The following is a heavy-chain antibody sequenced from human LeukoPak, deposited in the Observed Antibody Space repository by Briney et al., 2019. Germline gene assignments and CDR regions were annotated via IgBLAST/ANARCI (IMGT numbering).Heavy chain of an antibody. D-gene: IGHD3-22*01. Sequence: AGSLRLSCAAFGFTVNSNYMTWVRQAPAKGLEWVSVIYTGGTTYYPDSVKGRLTISRDHSKNTLYLQMNSLRAEDTAVYYCAREGDYDSRGYYYGLDYWGQGTLVTVSS. V-gene: IGHV3-66*02. CDR1: GFTVNSNY. CDR3: AREGDYDSRGYYYGLDY. CDR2: IYTGGTT. J-gene: IGHJ4*02.